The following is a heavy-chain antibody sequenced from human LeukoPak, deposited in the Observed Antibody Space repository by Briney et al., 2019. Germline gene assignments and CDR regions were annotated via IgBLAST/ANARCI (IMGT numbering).Heavy chain of an antibody. Sequence: SETLSLTCAVSGYSISSGYYWGWIRQPPGKGLGWIGSIYHSGSTYYNPSLKSRVTISVDTSKNQFSLKLSSVTAADTAVYYCARHGVHYYDSSGYHNWFDPWGQGTLVTVSS. D-gene: IGHD3-22*01. J-gene: IGHJ5*02. CDR2: IYHSGST. V-gene: IGHV4-38-2*01. CDR1: GYSISSGYY. CDR3: ARHGVHYYDSSGYHNWFDP.